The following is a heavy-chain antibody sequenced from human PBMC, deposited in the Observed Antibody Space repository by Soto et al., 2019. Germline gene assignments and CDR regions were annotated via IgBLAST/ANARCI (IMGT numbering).Heavy chain of an antibody. D-gene: IGHD6-6*01. J-gene: IGHJ4*02. CDR1: GGSISSSSYY. CDR2: IYYSGST. Sequence: QLQLQESGPGLVKPSETLSLTCTVSGGSISSSSYYWGWIRQPPGKGLEWIGSIYYSGSTYYNPSLKSRVTISVDTSKNQFSLKLSSVTAADTAVYYCARQRFPQGYSSSSSFPFDYWGQGTLVTVSS. V-gene: IGHV4-39*01. CDR3: ARQRFPQGYSSSSSFPFDY.